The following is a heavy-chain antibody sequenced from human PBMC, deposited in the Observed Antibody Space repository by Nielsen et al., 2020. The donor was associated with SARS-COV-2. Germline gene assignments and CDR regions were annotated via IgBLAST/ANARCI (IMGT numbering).Heavy chain of an antibody. J-gene: IGHJ3*02. CDR2: IGGSGDDT. CDR1: GFTFSSCA. Sequence: GESLKISCAASGFTFSSCAMSWVRQDPEKGLEWVSIIGGSGDDTYYADSVKGRFTISRDNAKKSLYLQMNSLRAEDTAVYYCAREGSADAFDIWGQGTMVTVSS. V-gene: IGHV3-21*01. CDR3: AREGSADAFDI.